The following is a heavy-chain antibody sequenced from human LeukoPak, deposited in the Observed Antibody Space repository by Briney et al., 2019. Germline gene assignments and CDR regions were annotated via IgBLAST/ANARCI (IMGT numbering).Heavy chain of an antibody. V-gene: IGHV1-69*04. Sequence: RASVKVSCKASGGTFSSYAISWVRQAPGQGLEWMGRIIPILGIANYAQKFQGRVTITADKSTSTAYMELSSMRSEDTAVYYCGRDEEESYYFDYWGQGTLVTVSS. CDR1: GGTFSSYA. CDR2: IIPILGIA. J-gene: IGHJ4*02. CDR3: GRDEEESYYFDY.